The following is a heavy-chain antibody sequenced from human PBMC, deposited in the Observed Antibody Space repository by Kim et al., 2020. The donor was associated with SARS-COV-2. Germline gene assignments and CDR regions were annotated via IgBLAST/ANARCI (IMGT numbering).Heavy chain of an antibody. D-gene: IGHD1-26*01. J-gene: IGHJ6*02. V-gene: IGHV3-30*18. CDR3: AKDVKWEPYYYYYGMDV. CDR2: ISYDGSNK. Sequence: GGSLRLSCAASGFTFSSYGMHWVRQAPGKGLEWVAVISYDGSNKYYADSVKGRFTISRDNSKNTLYLQMNSLRAEDTAVYYCAKDVKWEPYYYYYGMDVWGQGTTVTVSS. CDR1: GFTFSSYG.